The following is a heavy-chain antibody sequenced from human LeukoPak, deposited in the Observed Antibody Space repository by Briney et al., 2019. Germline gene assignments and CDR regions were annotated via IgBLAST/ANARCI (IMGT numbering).Heavy chain of an antibody. CDR2: IIPIFGTA. CDR3: ARVAEGLLHAPYYWFDP. CDR1: GGTFSSYA. V-gene: IGHV1-69*05. J-gene: IGHJ5*02. Sequence: SVKVSCKASGGTFSSYAISWVRQAPGQELEWMGRIIPIFGTANYAQKFQGRVTITTDESTSTAYMELSSLRSEDTAVYYCARVAEGLLHAPYYWFDPWGQGTLVTVSS. D-gene: IGHD3-3*01.